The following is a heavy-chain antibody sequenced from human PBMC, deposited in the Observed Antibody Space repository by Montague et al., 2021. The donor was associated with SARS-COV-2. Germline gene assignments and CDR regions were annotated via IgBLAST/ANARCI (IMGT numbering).Heavy chain of an antibody. D-gene: IGHD3-10*01. CDR3: ASAQNTCVIANGANYFEV. CDR2: VHYTGST. CDR1: GDSISSYY. Sequence: SETLSLTCDVSGDSISSYYWSWVRQSPGKGLEWIGYVHYTGSTDYNPSLKTRVTLSLDTPRNHFSLKLRSVTAADTAAYYCASAQNTCVIANGANYFEVWGQGALVTVSS. V-gene: IGHV4-59*01. J-gene: IGHJ4*02.